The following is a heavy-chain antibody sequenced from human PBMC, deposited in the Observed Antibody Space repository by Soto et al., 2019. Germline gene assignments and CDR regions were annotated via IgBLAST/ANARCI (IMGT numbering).Heavy chain of an antibody. CDR2: ISYYSGSI. CDR3: AKSMGGTANGMDV. CDR1: GFRFDDYG. V-gene: IGHV3-9*01. Sequence: EVQLVESGGGLVQPGRSLRLSCAASGFRFDDYGMHWVRQVPGKGLEWVSGISYYSGSIGYADSVKGRFTISRDNAKNSLYRQTNTLSAEDTALYYCAKSMGGTANGMDVWGQGTTVTVSS. J-gene: IGHJ6*02. D-gene: IGHD2-15*01.